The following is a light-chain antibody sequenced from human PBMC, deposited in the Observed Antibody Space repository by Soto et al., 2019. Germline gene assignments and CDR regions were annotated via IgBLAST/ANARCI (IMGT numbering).Light chain of an antibody. CDR2: DNN. J-gene: IGLJ1*01. Sequence: QSVLTQPPSVSAAPGQTVTISCSGSSSNIGNNYVSWYQQLPGTAPKLLIYDNNKRPSGIPDRLSGSKSGTSATLGITGLQTGDEADYYCGTWDSSLSAYVFGTGTKVTV. V-gene: IGLV1-51*01. CDR1: SSNIGNNY. CDR3: GTWDSSLSAYV.